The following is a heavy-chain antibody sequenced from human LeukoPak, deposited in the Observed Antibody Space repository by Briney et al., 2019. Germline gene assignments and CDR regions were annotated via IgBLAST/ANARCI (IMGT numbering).Heavy chain of an antibody. D-gene: IGHD5-18*01. CDR2: IYHSGST. CDR3: ASLHSYGKYYYYYMDI. Sequence: PSETLSLTCTVSGGSISTYYWSWIRQPPGKGLEWIGYIYHSGSTKYNPSLKSRVTISVDTSQNQFSLKLSSVTAADTAVYYCASLHSYGKYYYYYMDIWGKGTTVTVSS. J-gene: IGHJ6*03. CDR1: GGSISTYY. V-gene: IGHV4-59*12.